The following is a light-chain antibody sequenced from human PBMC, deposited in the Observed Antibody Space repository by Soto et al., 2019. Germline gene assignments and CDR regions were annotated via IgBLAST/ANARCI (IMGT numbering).Light chain of an antibody. CDR3: QQLNSYPIT. Sequence: IQLTQSPSSLSASVGDRVTITCRASQGIGRYLALYQQKPGKAPKLLIYSASTLQSGVPSGFTGSGSGTDFTLTISSLQPEDFATYYCQQLNSYPITFGQGTRLEIK. V-gene: IGKV1-9*01. CDR1: QGIGRY. J-gene: IGKJ5*01. CDR2: SAS.